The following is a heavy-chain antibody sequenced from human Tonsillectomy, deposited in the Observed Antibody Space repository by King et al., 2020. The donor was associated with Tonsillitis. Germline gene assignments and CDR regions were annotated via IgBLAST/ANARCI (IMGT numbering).Heavy chain of an antibody. Sequence: VQLQESGPGLVKPSETLSLTCSISNGSISTYYWSWIRQPPGKGLEWIGYIYYSGSTNYNPSLKSRVTISVDTSKNQFSLRLSSVTAADTAIYYCARVRSFHMGIDWYFDLWGRGTLVTVSS. CDR3: ARVRSFHMGIDWYFDL. D-gene: IGHD2-21*01. CDR2: IYYSGST. V-gene: IGHV4-59*01. CDR1: NGSISTYY. J-gene: IGHJ2*01.